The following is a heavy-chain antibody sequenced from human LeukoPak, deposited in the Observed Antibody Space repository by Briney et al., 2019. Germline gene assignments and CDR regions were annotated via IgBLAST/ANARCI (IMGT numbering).Heavy chain of an antibody. CDR3: ARALKLLFGYFDY. Sequence: GRSLRLSCAASGFTFSNYGMHWVRQAPGKGLEWVAVMSYDGSNKYYADSVKGRFTISRDNSENTLYLQMNSLRAEDTAVYYCARALKLLFGYFDYWGQGTLVTVSS. CDR2: MSYDGSNK. D-gene: IGHD2-2*01. V-gene: IGHV3-30*03. CDR1: GFTFSNYG. J-gene: IGHJ4*02.